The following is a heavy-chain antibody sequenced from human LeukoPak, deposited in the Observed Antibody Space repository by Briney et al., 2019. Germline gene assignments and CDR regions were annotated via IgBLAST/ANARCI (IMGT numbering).Heavy chain of an antibody. V-gene: IGHV5-51*01. J-gene: IGHJ4*02. Sequence: GESLKISCKGSGYSFTSYWIGWVRQMPGKGLEWMGIIYPGDSDTRYSPSFQGQVTISADKSISTAYLQWSSLKASDTAMYYCARHVEMATIATSYFDYWGQGTLVTVSS. CDR2: IYPGDSDT. D-gene: IGHD5-24*01. CDR3: ARHVEMATIATSYFDY. CDR1: GYSFTSYW.